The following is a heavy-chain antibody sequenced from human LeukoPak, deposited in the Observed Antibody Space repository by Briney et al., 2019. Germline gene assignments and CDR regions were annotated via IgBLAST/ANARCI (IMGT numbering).Heavy chain of an antibody. V-gene: IGHV1-69*04. CDR3: AGTYYYGSGSYTPQYYYYGMDV. Sequence: SVRVSCKASGGTFSSYAISWVRQAPGQGLEWMGRIIPIFGIANYAQKFQGRVTITADKSTSTAYMELSSLRSEDTAVYYCAGTYYYGSGSYTPQYYYYGMDVWGQGTTVTVSS. D-gene: IGHD3-10*01. J-gene: IGHJ6*02. CDR1: GGTFSSYA. CDR2: IIPIFGIA.